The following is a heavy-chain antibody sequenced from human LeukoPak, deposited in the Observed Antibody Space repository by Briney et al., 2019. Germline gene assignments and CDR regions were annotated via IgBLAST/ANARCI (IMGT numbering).Heavy chain of an antibody. CDR2: INYSGST. D-gene: IGHD3-3*01. CDR1: GGSISSSSYY. V-gene: IGHV4-39*07. J-gene: IGHJ5*02. CDR3: ARDLVIYDFWSGYYFSGLSWFDP. Sequence: SETLSLTCTVSGGSISSSSYYWGWIRQPPGKGLEWIGSINYSGSTYYNPSLKSLVTISVDTSKNQFSLKLSSVTAADTAVYYCARDLVIYDFWSGYYFSGLSWFDPWGQGTLVTVSS.